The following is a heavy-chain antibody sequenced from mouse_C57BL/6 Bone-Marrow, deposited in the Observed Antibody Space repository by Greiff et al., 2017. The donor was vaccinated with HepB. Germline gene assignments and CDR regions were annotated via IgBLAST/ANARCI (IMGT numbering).Heavy chain of an antibody. V-gene: IGHV2-2*01. D-gene: IGHD2-4*01. Sequence: VKLVESGPGLVQPSQSLSITCTVSGFSLTSYGVHWVRQSPGKGLEWLGVIWSGGSTDYNAAFISRLSISKDNSKSQVFFKMNSLQADDTAIYYCARGDYDDYYAMDYWGQGTSVTVSS. CDR1: GFSLTSYG. CDR3: ARGDYDDYYAMDY. CDR2: IWSGGST. J-gene: IGHJ4*01.